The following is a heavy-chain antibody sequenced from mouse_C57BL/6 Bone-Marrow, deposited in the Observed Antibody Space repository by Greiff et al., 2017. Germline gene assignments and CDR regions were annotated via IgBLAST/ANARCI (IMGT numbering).Heavy chain of an antibody. D-gene: IGHD2-2*01. CDR3: TRDRTMVTTSYAMDY. J-gene: IGHJ4*01. CDR2: ISSGGDYI. CDR1: GFTFSSYA. Sequence: EVKLVESGEGLVKPGGSLKLSCAASGFTFSSYAMSWVRQTPEKRLEWVAYISSGGDYIYYADTVKGRFTISRDNARNTLYLQMSSLKSEDTAMYYCTRDRTMVTTSYAMDYWGQGTSVTVSS. V-gene: IGHV5-9-1*02.